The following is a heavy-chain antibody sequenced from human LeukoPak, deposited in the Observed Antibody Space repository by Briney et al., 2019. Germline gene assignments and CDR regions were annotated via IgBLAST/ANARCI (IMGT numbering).Heavy chain of an antibody. Sequence: SETLSLTCAVSGVFFDDYYWSWVRQTPGKGLEWIGEINHSGYTNDSPSLKSRVTLSIDTSRKQFSLNLRSVTVADTGIYYCTRMTAGHDYWGQGTLVTVSS. CDR1: GVFFDDYY. D-gene: IGHD2-21*02. V-gene: IGHV4-34*01. J-gene: IGHJ4*02. CDR2: INHSGYT. CDR3: TRMTAGHDY.